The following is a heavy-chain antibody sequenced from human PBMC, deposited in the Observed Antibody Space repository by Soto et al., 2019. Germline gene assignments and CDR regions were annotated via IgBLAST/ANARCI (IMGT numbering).Heavy chain of an antibody. J-gene: IGHJ3*02. Sequence: EVQLLESGGGLVQPGGSLRLSCAASGFTFSNYAMSWVRQAPGKGLAWVSVISGSGNSTYYADSVKGRFSISRDHSKNTLYLQMSSLRAEDTAVYYCARRSPSWALDIWCQGTMVTVSS. V-gene: IGHV3-23*01. CDR2: ISGSGNST. D-gene: IGHD2-15*01. CDR1: GFTFSNYA. CDR3: ARRSPSWALDI.